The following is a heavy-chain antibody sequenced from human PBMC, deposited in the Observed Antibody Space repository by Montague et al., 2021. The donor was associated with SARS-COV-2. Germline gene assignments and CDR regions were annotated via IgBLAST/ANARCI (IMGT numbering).Heavy chain of an antibody. D-gene: IGHD4-23*01. CDR1: GDSIMPADC. V-gene: IGHV4-4*02. CDR2: IYQRVST. J-gene: IGHJ4*02. Sequence: SETLSLTCAVSGDSIMPADCWSWVRQPPGQGLEWIGEIYQRVSTNYNPSLKSRVSMSVDKFKNQASLELYSVTAGDTALYYCVRAGGIHNRPPVWGQGALVIVSS. CDR3: VRAGGIHNRPPV.